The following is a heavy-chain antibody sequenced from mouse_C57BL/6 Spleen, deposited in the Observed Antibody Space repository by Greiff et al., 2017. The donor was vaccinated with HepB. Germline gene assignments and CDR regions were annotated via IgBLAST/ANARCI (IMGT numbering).Heavy chain of an antibody. CDR1: GFSLSTFGLG. V-gene: IGHV8-8*01. D-gene: IGHD1-1*01. CDR2: ILWDDDK. CDR3: ARIGDYYGSSHWYFDV. Sequence: QVTLKECGPGILQPSQPLSLTCSFSGFSLSTFGLGFGLLRPPSGKGLEWLAHILWDDDKYYNPALKSRLTISKDTSQNQFFLKIANVDTAATATYYCARIGDYYGSSHWYFDVWGTGTTVTVSS. J-gene: IGHJ1*03.